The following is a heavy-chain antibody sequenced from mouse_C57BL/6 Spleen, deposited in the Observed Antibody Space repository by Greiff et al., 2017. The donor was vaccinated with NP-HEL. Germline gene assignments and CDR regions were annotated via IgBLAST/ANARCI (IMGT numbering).Heavy chain of an antibody. J-gene: IGHJ3*01. Sequence: QVQLQQPGAELVRPGSSVKLSCKASGYTFTSYWMHWVKQRPIQGLEWIGNIDPSDSETHYNQKFKDKATLTVDKSSSTAYMQLSSLTSEDSAVYDCARGYDGYYVPLAYWGQGTLVTVSA. CDR2: IDPSDSET. CDR3: ARGYDGYYVPLAY. CDR1: GYTFTSYW. V-gene: IGHV1-52*01. D-gene: IGHD2-3*01.